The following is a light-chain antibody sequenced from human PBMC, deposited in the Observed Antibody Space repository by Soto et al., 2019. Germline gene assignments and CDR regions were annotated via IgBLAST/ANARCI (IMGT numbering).Light chain of an antibody. Sequence: QSALTQPASVSGSPGQSITISCTGDSSEVGSYNFVSWYQQHPGKAPKLMIYEGSKRPSGVSNRFSGSTSGNTASLTISGLQAEDEADYYCCSYAGSSSWVFGGGTKLTVL. CDR2: EGS. CDR1: SSEVGSYNF. J-gene: IGLJ3*02. CDR3: CSYAGSSSWV. V-gene: IGLV2-23*01.